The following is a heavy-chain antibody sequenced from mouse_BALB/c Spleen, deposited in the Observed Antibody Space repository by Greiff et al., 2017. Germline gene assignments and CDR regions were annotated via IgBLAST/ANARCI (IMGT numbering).Heavy chain of an antibody. CDR3: ARDGDYRYDGFAY. J-gene: IGHJ3*01. Sequence: VKLMESGAELVRPGTSVKVSCKASGYAFTNYLIEWVKQRPGQGLEWIGVINPGSGGTNYNEKFKGKATLTADKSSSTAYMQLSSLTSDDSAVYFCARDGDYRYDGFAYWGQGTLVTVSA. CDR2: INPGSGGT. CDR1: GYAFTNYL. V-gene: IGHV1-54*01. D-gene: IGHD2-14*01.